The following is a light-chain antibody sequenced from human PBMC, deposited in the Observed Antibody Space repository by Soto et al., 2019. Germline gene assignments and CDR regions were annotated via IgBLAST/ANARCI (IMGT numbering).Light chain of an antibody. Sequence: EIVLTQSPGTLSLSPGERATLSCRASQSVSSTYLAWYQHNPGQAPRLLIYGASSRATGIPDRFSGSGSGTDFTLTISRLEPEDFAVYYCHQYGSSPTTFDQGTKVEIK. CDR3: HQYGSSPTT. CDR2: GAS. J-gene: IGKJ1*01. V-gene: IGKV3-20*01. CDR1: QSVSSTY.